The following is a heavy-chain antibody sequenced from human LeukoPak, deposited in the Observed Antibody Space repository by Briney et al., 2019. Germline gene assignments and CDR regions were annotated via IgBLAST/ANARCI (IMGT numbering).Heavy chain of an antibody. CDR1: GFTVSSNY. Sequence: GGSLRLSCAASGFTVSSNYMSWVRQAPGKGLEWVSAISGSGGSTYYADSVKGRFTISRDNSKNTLYLQMNSLRAEDTAVYYCAKGGGWSPAVLFDYWGQGTLVTVSS. D-gene: IGHD6-19*01. CDR2: ISGSGGST. CDR3: AKGGGWSPAVLFDY. V-gene: IGHV3-23*01. J-gene: IGHJ4*02.